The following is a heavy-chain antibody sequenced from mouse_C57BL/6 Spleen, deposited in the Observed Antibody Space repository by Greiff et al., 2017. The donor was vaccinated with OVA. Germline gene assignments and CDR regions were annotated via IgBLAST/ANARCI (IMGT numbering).Heavy chain of an antibody. CDR2: IRSKSNNYAT. CDR1: GFSFNTYA. D-gene: IGHD2-5*01. V-gene: IGHV10-1*01. Sequence: EVQGVESGGGLVQPKGSLKLSCAASGFSFNTYAMNWVRQAPGKGLEWVARIRSKSNNYATYYADSVKDRFTISRDDSESMLYLQMNNLKTEDTAMYYCVRSNYVGGFAYWGQGTLVTVSA. J-gene: IGHJ3*01. CDR3: VRSNYVGGFAY.